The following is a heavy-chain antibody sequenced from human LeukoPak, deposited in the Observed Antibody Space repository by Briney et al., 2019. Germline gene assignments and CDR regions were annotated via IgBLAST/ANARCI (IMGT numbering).Heavy chain of an antibody. CDR2: INPNSGGT. CDR3: ARGTGGDGGIDYFDY. J-gene: IGHJ4*02. D-gene: IGHD2-21*02. CDR1: GYTFTGYY. V-gene: IGHV1-2*04. Sequence: ASVKVSCKASGYTFTGYYMHWVRQAPGQGREWMGWINPNSGGTNYAQKFQGWVTMTRDTSISTAYMELSRLRSDDTAVYYCARGTGGDGGIDYFDYWGQGTLVTVSS.